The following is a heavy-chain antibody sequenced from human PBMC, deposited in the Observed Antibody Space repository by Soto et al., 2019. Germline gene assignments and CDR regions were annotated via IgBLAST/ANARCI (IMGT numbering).Heavy chain of an antibody. J-gene: IGHJ6*02. CDR3: ASDQVGAFDSYYYYGMDV. V-gene: IGHV3-33*01. D-gene: IGHD1-26*01. CDR1: GFTFSSYG. Sequence: GGSLRLSCAASGFTFSSYGMHWVRQAPGKGLEWVAVIWYDGSNKYYADSVKGRFTISRDNSKNTLYLQMNSLRAEDTAVYYCASDQVGAFDSYYYYGMDVWGQGTTVTVSS. CDR2: IWYDGSNK.